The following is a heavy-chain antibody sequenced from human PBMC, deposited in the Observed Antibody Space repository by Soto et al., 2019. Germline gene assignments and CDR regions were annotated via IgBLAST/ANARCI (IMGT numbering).Heavy chain of an antibody. CDR1: GYTFTSYY. D-gene: IGHD3-22*01. Sequence: GASVKVSCKASGYTFTSYYMHWVRQAPGQGLEWMGIISPSGGSTSYAQKFQGRVTMTRDTSTSTVYMELSSLRSEDTAVYYCARDLSEGTMTVVVTNIDYWGQGTLVTVSS. CDR2: ISPSGGST. CDR3: ARDLSEGTMTVVVTNIDY. J-gene: IGHJ4*02. V-gene: IGHV1-46*01.